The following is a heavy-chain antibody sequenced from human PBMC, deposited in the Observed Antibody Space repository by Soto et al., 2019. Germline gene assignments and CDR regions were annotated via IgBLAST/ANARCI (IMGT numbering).Heavy chain of an antibody. V-gene: IGHV3-74*01. Sequence: EVQLVESGGGLVQPGGSLRLSCAASGFTFNIYWMHWVRQAPGKGLVWVSRINSDASSTNYADSVKGRFTISRDNAKNTLYLQMNSLRVEDTAVYYCARGVRSGSYPDYYYAIDVWGQGTTVTVSS. CDR3: ARGVRSGSYPDYYYAIDV. CDR1: GFTFNIYW. J-gene: IGHJ6*02. D-gene: IGHD1-26*01. CDR2: INSDASST.